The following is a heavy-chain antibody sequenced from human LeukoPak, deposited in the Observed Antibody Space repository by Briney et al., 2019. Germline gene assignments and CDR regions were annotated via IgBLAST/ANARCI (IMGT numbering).Heavy chain of an antibody. D-gene: IGHD3-3*01. Sequence: SETLSLTCTVSGGSISSGSYYRSWIRQPAGKGLEWIGRIYTSGSTNYTPSLKSRVTISVDTSKNQFSLKLSSVTAADTAVYYCARLTLATIFGVVNWFDPWGQGTLVTVSS. V-gene: IGHV4-61*02. CDR3: ARLTLATIFGVVNWFDP. CDR1: GGSISSGSYY. CDR2: IYTSGST. J-gene: IGHJ5*02.